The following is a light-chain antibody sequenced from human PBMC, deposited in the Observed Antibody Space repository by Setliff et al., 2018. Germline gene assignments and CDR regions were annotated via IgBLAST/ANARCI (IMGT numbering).Light chain of an antibody. J-gene: IGLJ2*01. CDR1: SSDVGGYNDVFRYNY. Sequence: QSVLAQPPSASGSPGQSVTISCTGASSDVGGYNDVFRYNYVSWYQQYPGKAPKLLISEVTKRPSGVPDRFSGSKSGNTASLTVSGLQAEDEADYYCNAYTSGSTYVVFGGGTKVTVL. CDR3: NAYTSGSTYVV. V-gene: IGLV2-8*01. CDR2: EVT.